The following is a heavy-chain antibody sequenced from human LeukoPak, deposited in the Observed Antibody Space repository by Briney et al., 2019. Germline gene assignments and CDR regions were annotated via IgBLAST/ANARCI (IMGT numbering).Heavy chain of an antibody. CDR1: GGSISGYY. D-gene: IGHD1-26*01. Sequence: PSETLSLTCTVSGGSISGYYWTWIRQPPGKGLECIGYIYYSGSTNYNPSLKSRVTISVDTSRNQFSLKLSSVTAADTAVYYCAGLRGSYYGVDYWGQGTLVTVSS. CDR2: IYYSGST. CDR3: AGLRGSYYGVDY. V-gene: IGHV4-59*08. J-gene: IGHJ4*02.